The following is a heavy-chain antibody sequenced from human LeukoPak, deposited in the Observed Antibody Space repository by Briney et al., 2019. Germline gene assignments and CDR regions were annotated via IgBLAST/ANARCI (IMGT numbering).Heavy chain of an antibody. Sequence: SETLSLTCAVSGGSISSGGYSWSWIRQPPGKGLEWIGYIYHSGSTYYNPSLKSRVTISVDRSKNQFSLKLSSVTAADTAVYYCARGEDSSGYYYWGQGTLVTVSS. CDR2: IYHSGST. CDR3: ARGEDSSGYYY. V-gene: IGHV4-30-2*01. J-gene: IGHJ4*02. CDR1: GGSISSGGYS. D-gene: IGHD3-22*01.